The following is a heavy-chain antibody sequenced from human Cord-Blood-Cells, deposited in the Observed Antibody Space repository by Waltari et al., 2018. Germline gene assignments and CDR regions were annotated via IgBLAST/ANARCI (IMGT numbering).Heavy chain of an antibody. CDR2: INHSGST. Sequence: QVQLQQWGAGLLKPSETLSLTCAVYGGSFSGYYWRWIRQPPGKGLEWIGEINHSGSTNYNPSLKSRVTISVDTSKNQFSLKLSSVTAADTAVYYCARGGVVVPAAYYYYYYMDVWGKGTTVTVSS. CDR3: ARGGVVVPAAYYYYYYMDV. D-gene: IGHD2-2*01. V-gene: IGHV4-34*01. J-gene: IGHJ6*03. CDR1: GGSFSGYY.